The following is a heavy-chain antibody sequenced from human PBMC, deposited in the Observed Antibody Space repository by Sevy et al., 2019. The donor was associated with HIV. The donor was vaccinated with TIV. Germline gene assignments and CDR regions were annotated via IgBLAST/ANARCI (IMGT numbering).Heavy chain of an antibody. Sequence: SETLSLTCTVSGGSISSGGYCWSWIRQHPGKGLEWIGYIYYSGSTYYNPSLKSRVTISVDTSKNQFSLKLSSVTAADTAVYYCARDEGGYYNYWGQGTLVTVSS. J-gene: IGHJ4*02. V-gene: IGHV4-31*03. D-gene: IGHD3-3*01. CDR3: ARDEGGYYNY. CDR2: IYYSGST. CDR1: GGSISSGGYC.